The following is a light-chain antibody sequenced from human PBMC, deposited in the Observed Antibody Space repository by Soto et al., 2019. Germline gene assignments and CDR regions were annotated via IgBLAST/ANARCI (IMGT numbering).Light chain of an antibody. CDR1: QGISSY. CDR3: QKYNSAPLT. J-gene: IGKJ1*01. CDR2: AAS. V-gene: IGKV1-27*01. Sequence: IRMTQSPSSLSASTGDRVTITCRASQGISSYLAWYQQKPGKAPKLLIYAASTLQSGVPSRFSGSGSGTDFTLTISSLQPEDVATYYCQKYNSAPLTFGQGTKVDI.